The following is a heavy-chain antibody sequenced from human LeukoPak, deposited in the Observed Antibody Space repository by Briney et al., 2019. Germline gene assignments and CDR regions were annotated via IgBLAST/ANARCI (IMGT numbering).Heavy chain of an antibody. CDR2: ISSSSSYI. Sequence: PGGSLRLSCAASGFTFSSHSMNWVRQAPGKGLEWVSSISSSSSYIYYADSVKGRFTISRDNAKNSLYLQMNSLRAEDTAVYYCARVAGVRGSYYYGMDVWGQGTTVTVSS. CDR1: GFTFSSHS. D-gene: IGHD3-10*01. V-gene: IGHV3-21*01. J-gene: IGHJ6*02. CDR3: ARVAGVRGSYYYGMDV.